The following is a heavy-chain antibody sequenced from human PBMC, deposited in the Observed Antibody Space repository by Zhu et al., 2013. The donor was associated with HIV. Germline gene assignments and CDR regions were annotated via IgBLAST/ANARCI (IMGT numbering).Heavy chain of an antibody. CDR1: GYTFTGYY. V-gene: IGHV1-2*02. D-gene: IGHD1-26*01. Sequence: VQLVQSGAEVKKPGASVKVSCKASGYTFTGYYMHWVRQAPGQGLEWMGWINPNSGGTNYAQKFQGRVTMTRDTSISTAYMELSRLRSDDTAVYYCARDKSGSYPWANFDYWGQGTLVTVSS. J-gene: IGHJ4*02. CDR3: ARDKSGSYPWANFDY. CDR2: INPNSGGT.